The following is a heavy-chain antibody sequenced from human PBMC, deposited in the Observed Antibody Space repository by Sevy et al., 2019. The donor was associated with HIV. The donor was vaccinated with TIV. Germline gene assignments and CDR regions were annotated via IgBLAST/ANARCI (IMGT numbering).Heavy chain of an antibody. Sequence: GESLKISCAASGFTFSDHYMAWVRQAPGKGLEWVGRAKNKANSYTTEYAASVKGRFTISRDDSKNSLYLQMNSLKTDDTAVYYCARDLRAQVGSTTFDIWGQGTMVTVSS. J-gene: IGHJ3*02. CDR2: AKNKANSYTT. CDR3: ARDLRAQVGSTTFDI. CDR1: GFTFSDHY. V-gene: IGHV3-72*01. D-gene: IGHD1-26*01.